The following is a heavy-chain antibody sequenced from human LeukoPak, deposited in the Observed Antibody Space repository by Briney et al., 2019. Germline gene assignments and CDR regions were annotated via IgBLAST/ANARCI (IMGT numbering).Heavy chain of an antibody. V-gene: IGHV1-2*02. Sequence: ASVKVSCKASGYTFTGYYMHWVRQAPGQGLEWMGWINPNSGGTNYAQKFQGRVTMTRDTSISTAYMELSRLRSDDTAVYYCAREGRIVVVPAAINYCYYGMDVWGQGTTVTVSS. CDR3: AREGRIVVVPAAINYCYYGMDV. J-gene: IGHJ6*02. CDR2: INPNSGGT. D-gene: IGHD2-2*01. CDR1: GYTFTGYY.